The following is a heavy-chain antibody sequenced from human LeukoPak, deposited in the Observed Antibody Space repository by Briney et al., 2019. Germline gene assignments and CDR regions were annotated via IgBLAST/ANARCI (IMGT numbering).Heavy chain of an antibody. Sequence: SVKVSCKASGGTFSSYAISWVRQAPGQGLEWMGGIIPIFGTANYAQKFQGRVTITTDESTSTAYMELSSLRSEDTAVYYCERGVEMATMGDYYYYYYMDVWGKGTTVTVSS. CDR3: ERGVEMATMGDYYYYYYMDV. V-gene: IGHV1-69*05. CDR2: IIPIFGTA. D-gene: IGHD5-24*01. J-gene: IGHJ6*03. CDR1: GGTFSSYA.